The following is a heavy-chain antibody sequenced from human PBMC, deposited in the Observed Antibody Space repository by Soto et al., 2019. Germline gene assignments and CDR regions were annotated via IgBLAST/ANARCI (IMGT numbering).Heavy chain of an antibody. CDR1: GFTVSSNY. CDR3: ARGSKDSYPGSRIFDF. J-gene: IGHJ4*02. Sequence: PGGSLRLSCAASGFTVSSNYMSWVRQAPGKGLEWVSVIYSGGSTYYADSVRGRFTISRDNSKKTLYLQMSSLRADDSAVYFCARGSKDSYPGSRIFDFWGRGTLVTVSS. CDR2: IYSGGST. V-gene: IGHV3-53*01. D-gene: IGHD3-10*01.